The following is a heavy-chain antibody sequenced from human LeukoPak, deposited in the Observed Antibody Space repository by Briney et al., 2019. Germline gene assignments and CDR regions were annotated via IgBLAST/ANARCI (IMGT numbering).Heavy chain of an antibody. D-gene: IGHD5-18*01. V-gene: IGHV3-72*01. CDR3: TTDEGVQLWFY. J-gene: IGHJ4*02. CDR2: SRNKAKSYTT. Sequence: GGSLRLSCAASGFTFSDYYIDWVRQAPGKGLEWVGRSRNKAKSYTTDYAASVKARFTISRDDSKNSAYLQMNSLKTEDSAVYYCTTDEGVQLWFYWGQGTLVTVSS. CDR1: GFTFSDYY.